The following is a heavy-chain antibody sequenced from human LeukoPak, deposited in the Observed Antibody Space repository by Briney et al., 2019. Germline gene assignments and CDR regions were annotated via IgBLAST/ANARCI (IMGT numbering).Heavy chain of an antibody. J-gene: IGHJ6*03. CDR3: ARAGELRYMDV. V-gene: IGHV3-11*04. Sequence: GGSLRLSCAASGFIFSDYYMTWIRQAPGKGLEWVSTIKGTGLTTYYADSVRGRFTISRDNAKNSLFLQMTSLRADDTAIYYCARAGELRYMDVWGKGTAVTVSS. CDR2: IKGTGLTT. CDR1: GFIFSDYY. D-gene: IGHD3-16*01.